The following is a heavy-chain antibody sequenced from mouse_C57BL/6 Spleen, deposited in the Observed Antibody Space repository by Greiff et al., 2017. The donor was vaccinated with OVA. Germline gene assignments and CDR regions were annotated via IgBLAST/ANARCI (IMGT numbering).Heavy chain of an antibody. V-gene: IGHV1-59*01. D-gene: IGHD2-4*01. CDR3: ARLSMGDYEGSYAMDY. J-gene: IGHJ4*01. Sequence: QVQLQQPGAELVRPGTSVKLSCKASGYTFTSYWMHWVKQRPGQGLEWIGGIDPSDSYTNYNQKFKGKATLTVDTSSSTAYMQLSSLTSEDSAVYYCARLSMGDYEGSYAMDYWGQGTSVTVSS. CDR2: IDPSDSYT. CDR1: GYTFTSYW.